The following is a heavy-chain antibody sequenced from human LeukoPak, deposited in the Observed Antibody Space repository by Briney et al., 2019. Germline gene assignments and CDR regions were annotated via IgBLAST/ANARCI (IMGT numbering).Heavy chain of an antibody. V-gene: IGHV4-38-2*01. CDR2: IYHSGST. J-gene: IGHJ5*02. Sequence: SETLSLTCAVSGYSISSGYYWGWIRQPPGKGLEWIGSIYHSGSTYYNPSLKSRVTISVDTSKNQFSLKLSSVTAADTAVYYCARAGITGTSWFDPWGQGTLVTVSS. D-gene: IGHD1-7*01. CDR3: ARAGITGTSWFDP. CDR1: GYSISSGYY.